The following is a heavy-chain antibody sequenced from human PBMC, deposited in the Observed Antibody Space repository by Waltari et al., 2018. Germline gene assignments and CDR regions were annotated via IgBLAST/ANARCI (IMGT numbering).Heavy chain of an antibody. CDR2: SNPNSGGT. J-gene: IGHJ4*02. CDR1: GYTFTGYY. D-gene: IGHD3-10*01. Sequence: QVQLVQSGAEVKKPGASVKVSCKASGYTFTGYYMHWVRQAPGQGLEWMGWSNPNSGGTNYAKKFQGRVTMTRDTSISTAYMELSRLRSDDTAVYYCAREGGSRGVGPPYYFDYWGQGTLVTVSS. V-gene: IGHV1-2*02. CDR3: AREGGSRGVGPPYYFDY.